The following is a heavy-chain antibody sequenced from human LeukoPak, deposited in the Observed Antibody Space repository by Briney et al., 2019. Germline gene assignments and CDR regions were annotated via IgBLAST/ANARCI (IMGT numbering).Heavy chain of an antibody. CDR3: ARVDYYDSSGYYEVYYYYYGMDV. CDR2: ISAYNGNT. Sequence: ASVKVSCKASGYTFTSYGISWVRQAPGQGLEWMGWISAYNGNTNYAQKLQGRVTMTTDTSTSTAYMELRSLRSDDTAVYYCARVDYYDSSGYYEVYYYYYGMDVWGQGTTVTVSS. CDR1: GYTFTSYG. D-gene: IGHD3-22*01. V-gene: IGHV1-18*01. J-gene: IGHJ6*02.